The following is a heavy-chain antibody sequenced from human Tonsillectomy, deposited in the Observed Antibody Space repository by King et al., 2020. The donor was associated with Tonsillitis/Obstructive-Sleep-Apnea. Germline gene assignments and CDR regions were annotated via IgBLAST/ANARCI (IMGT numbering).Heavy chain of an antibody. CDR2: IYYSGST. V-gene: IGHV4-39*01. Sequence: VQLQESGPGLVKPSETLSLTCSVSGGSIRSSTYYWGWIRQPPGMGLEWIGSIYYSGSTYYNPSLKSRVTISVDTSKNQFSLKLRSVTAADTAVEYCARHAPYYFDRSGTAYYMDVWGKGTTVTVSS. CDR1: GGSIRSSTYY. D-gene: IGHD3-22*01. J-gene: IGHJ6*03. CDR3: ARHAPYYFDRSGTAYYMDV.